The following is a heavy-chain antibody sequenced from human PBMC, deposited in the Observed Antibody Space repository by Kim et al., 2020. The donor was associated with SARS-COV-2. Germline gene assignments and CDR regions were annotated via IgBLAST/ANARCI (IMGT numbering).Heavy chain of an antibody. J-gene: IGHJ4*01. CDR2: IPPGGVPT. CDR3: GAEYSSFGPPHYSF. V-gene: IGHV3-23*03. CDR1: GFMFSTYS. D-gene: IGHD6-19*01. Sequence: GGSLRLSCAASGFMFSTYSMSWVRQTPGKGLEWVALIPPGGVPTYSDSLQGRFVVSRDNSKNSLHLQMKSRTAEETARYFCGAEYSSFGPPHYSFWGQGTLVTVSS.